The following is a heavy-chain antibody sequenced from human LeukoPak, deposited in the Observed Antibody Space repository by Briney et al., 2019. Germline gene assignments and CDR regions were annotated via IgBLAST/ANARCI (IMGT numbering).Heavy chain of an antibody. CDR1: GFTFSSYG. CDR2: ISGSGGST. V-gene: IGHV3-23*01. Sequence: GGSLRLSCAASGFTFSSYGMSWVRQAPGKGLEWVSAISGSGGSTYYADSVKGRFTISRDNSKNTLYLQMNSLRAEDTAVYYCAKTITMIVVVTPNDAFDIWGQGTMVTVSS. CDR3: AKTITMIVVVTPNDAFDI. J-gene: IGHJ3*02. D-gene: IGHD3-22*01.